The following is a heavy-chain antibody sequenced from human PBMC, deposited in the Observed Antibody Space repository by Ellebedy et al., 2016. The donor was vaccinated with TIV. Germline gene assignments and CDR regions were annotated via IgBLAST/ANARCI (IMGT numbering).Heavy chain of an antibody. Sequence: GGSLRLSXAASGFTFSSYWMSWVRQLPGKGLEWVAKIKQDGSEKDYVDSVKGRFTIFRDNAKNSLYLQMDSLRAEDTAVYYCVRSGGTSWADYWGQGTPVTVSS. J-gene: IGHJ4*02. CDR2: IKQDGSEK. D-gene: IGHD2-2*01. CDR1: GFTFSSYW. V-gene: IGHV3-7*03. CDR3: VRSGGTSWADY.